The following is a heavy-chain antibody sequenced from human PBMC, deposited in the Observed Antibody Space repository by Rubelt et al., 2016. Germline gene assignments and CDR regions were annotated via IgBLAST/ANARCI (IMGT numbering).Heavy chain of an antibody. D-gene: IGHD1-26*01. CDR1: GGSISSYY. CDR3: ARRGSGSYFGGQYYFDY. Sequence: QVQLQESGPGLVKPSETLSLTCTVSGGSISSYYWSWIRQPPGKGLEWIGYIYYSGSTNCNPSLRGRGTISVNTSKSQLSLRLSAGTAAATAVDYCARRGSGSYFGGQYYFDYWGQGTLVTVSS. CDR2: IYYSGST. J-gene: IGHJ4*02. V-gene: IGHV4-59*08.